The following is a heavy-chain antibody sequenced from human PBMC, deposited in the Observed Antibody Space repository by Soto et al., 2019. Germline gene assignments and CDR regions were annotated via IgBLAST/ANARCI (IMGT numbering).Heavy chain of an antibody. V-gene: IGHV3-23*01. CDR3: SKAYGASHSPFDG. J-gene: IGHJ4*02. CDR2: ISGSGDST. Sequence: EEQLLESGGGLAQPGGSLRLSCAASGFTFRGYAMSWVRQAPGKGPEWVSGISGSGDSTYHAKSVKGRFIISRDNSKNTLYLEINSLRAEDTAVYYCSKAYGASHSPFDGWGQGTLVAVSS. D-gene: IGHD2-21*01. CDR1: GFTFRGYA.